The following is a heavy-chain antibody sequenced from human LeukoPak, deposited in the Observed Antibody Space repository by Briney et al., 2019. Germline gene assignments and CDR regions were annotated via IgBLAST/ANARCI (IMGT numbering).Heavy chain of an antibody. D-gene: IGHD3-22*01. CDR1: GFTFSSYW. V-gene: IGHV3-74*01. Sequence: GGSLRLSCAASGFTFSSYWMHWVRQAPGKGLLWVSRINSDGTTTYYADSVKGRFTISRDNSKNTLYLQMNSLRAEDTAVYYCAKQPGSVVDSSGSLSRHWGQGTLVTVSS. CDR2: INSDGTTT. CDR3: AKQPGSVVDSSGSLSRH. J-gene: IGHJ4*02.